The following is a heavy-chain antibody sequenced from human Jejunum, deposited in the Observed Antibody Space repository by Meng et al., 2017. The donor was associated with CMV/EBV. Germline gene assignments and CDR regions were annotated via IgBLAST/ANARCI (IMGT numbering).Heavy chain of an antibody. V-gene: IGHV3-30-3*01. CDR2: ISYDGSNK. Sequence: AASGFTFSSYWMSCVRQAPGKGLAWVTLISYDGSNKFYADSVKGRFTISRDNSKNTVYVQMNSLRVEDTAMYFCARGYNYGPHDYWGQGTLVTVSS. D-gene: IGHD5-18*01. CDR3: ARGYNYGPHDY. CDR1: GFTFSSYW. J-gene: IGHJ4*02.